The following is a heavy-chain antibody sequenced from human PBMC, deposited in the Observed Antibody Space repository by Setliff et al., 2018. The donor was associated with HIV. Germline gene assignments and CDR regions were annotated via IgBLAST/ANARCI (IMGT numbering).Heavy chain of an antibody. CDR3: AKGAGFYGDYTFDH. D-gene: IGHD4-17*01. Sequence: PSETLSLTCTVSGGSITGYYWSWIRQPPGKGMEWIGYIYYNGGTNYNPSLKSRVTMLVDTSENHFTLKLTSVTAADTAVYYCAKGAGFYGDYTFDHWGQGRQVPSPQ. J-gene: IGHJ4*02. CDR2: IYYNGGT. CDR1: GGSITGYY. V-gene: IGHV4-59*01.